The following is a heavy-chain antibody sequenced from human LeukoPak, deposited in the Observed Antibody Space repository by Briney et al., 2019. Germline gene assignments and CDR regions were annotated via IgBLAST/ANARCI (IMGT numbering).Heavy chain of an antibody. CDR2: IYSGGSA. Sequence: GGSLRLSCAASGFTVSSNRMSWVRQAPGKGLEWVSVIYSGGSADYADSVKGRFTISRDNLKNTLYLQMNSLRAEDTAVCYCARGPAGYNWGQGTLVTFSS. CDR1: GFTVSSNR. D-gene: IGHD1-1*01. J-gene: IGHJ4*02. CDR3: ARGPAGYN. V-gene: IGHV3-53*01.